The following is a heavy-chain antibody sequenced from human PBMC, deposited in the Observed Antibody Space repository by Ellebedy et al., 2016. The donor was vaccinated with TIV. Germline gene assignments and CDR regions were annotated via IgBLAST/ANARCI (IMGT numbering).Heavy chain of an antibody. V-gene: IGHV3-48*02. CDR2: ISSSSSTI. Sequence: GGSLRLSXAASGFTFSSYSMNWVRQAPGKGLEWVSYISSSSSTIYYADSVKGRFTISRDNAKNSLYLQMNSLRDEDTAVYYCARGLTLGGYQLPKYYYMDVWGKGTTVTVSS. J-gene: IGHJ6*03. CDR1: GFTFSSYS. CDR3: ARGLTLGGYQLPKYYYMDV. D-gene: IGHD2-2*01.